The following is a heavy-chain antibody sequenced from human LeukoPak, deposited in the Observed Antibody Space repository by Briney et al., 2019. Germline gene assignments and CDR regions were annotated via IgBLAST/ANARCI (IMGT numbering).Heavy chain of an antibody. J-gene: IGHJ4*02. CDR1: GYTFTSYG. Sequence: ASVKVSCKASGYTFTSYGISWVRQAPGQGLEWMGWISAYNGNTNYAQKLQGRVTTTTDTSTSTAYMELRSLRSDDTAVYYCARVITDTYSSGWYPDYWGQGTLVTVSS. D-gene: IGHD6-19*01. V-gene: IGHV1-18*01. CDR2: ISAYNGNT. CDR3: ARVITDTYSSGWYPDY.